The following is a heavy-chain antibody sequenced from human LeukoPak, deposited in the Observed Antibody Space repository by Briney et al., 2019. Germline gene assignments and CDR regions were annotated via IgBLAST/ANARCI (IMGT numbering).Heavy chain of an antibody. CDR1: GYIFTDYY. J-gene: IGHJ4*02. V-gene: IGHV1-2*06. D-gene: IGHD6-13*01. Sequence: ASVKVSCKASGYIFTDYYMHWVRQAPGQGLEWMGRINPNSGGTNYAQKFQGRVTMTRDTSISTAYMELSRLRSDDTAVYYCARVSRQLVLIDYWGQGTLVTVSS. CDR3: ARVSRQLVLIDY. CDR2: INPNSGGT.